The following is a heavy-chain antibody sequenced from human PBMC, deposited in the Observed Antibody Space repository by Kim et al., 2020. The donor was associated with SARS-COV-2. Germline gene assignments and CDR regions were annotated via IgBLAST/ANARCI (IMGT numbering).Heavy chain of an antibody. D-gene: IGHD3-22*01. CDR3: AKPHKYYYDSSGYYLDY. V-gene: IGHV3-23*01. Sequence: GGSLRLSCAASGFTFSSYAMSWVRQAPGKGLEWVSAISGSGGSTYYADSVKGRFTISRDNSKNTLYLQMNSLRAEDTAVYYCAKPHKYYYDSSGYYLDYWGQGTLVTVSS. CDR2: ISGSGGST. CDR1: GFTFSSYA. J-gene: IGHJ4*02.